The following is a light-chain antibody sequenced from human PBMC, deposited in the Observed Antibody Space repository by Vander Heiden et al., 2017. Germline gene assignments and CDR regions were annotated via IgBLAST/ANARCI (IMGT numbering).Light chain of an antibody. CDR1: KHISNY. V-gene: IGKV1-33*01. CDR3: QQYYKLPV. J-gene: IGKJ1*01. Sequence: DIQMTPSPSSLSASVGDRVTITCQASKHISNYLKWYQQKPGTAPKILNDDESNMGTGVTSRFSGSGTGTGFTFSSIGLQPDDIETYYRQQYYKLPVFGEGTKVEIK. CDR2: DES.